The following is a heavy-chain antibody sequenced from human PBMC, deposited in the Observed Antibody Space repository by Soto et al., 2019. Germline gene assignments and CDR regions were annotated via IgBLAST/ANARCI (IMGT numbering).Heavy chain of an antibody. J-gene: IGHJ6*02. CDR3: ARDPPRYTYYYYGMDV. CDR2: IYHSGST. V-gene: IGHV4-4*02. Sequence: QVQLQESGPGLVKPSGTLSLTCAVSGGSISSSNWWSWVRQPPGKGLEWIGEIYHSGSTNYNPSLKGRGTRSVDKSKKQLSLKLSSVTAADTAVYYCARDPPRYTYYYYGMDVWGQGTTVTVSS. D-gene: IGHD3-16*02. CDR1: GGSISSSNW.